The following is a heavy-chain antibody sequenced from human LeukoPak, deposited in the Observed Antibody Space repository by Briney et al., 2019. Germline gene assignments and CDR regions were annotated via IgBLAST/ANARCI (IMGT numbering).Heavy chain of an antibody. CDR3: ARSTSDYYGGNPDFGH. V-gene: IGHV3-21*01. J-gene: IGHJ4*02. D-gene: IGHD4-23*01. CDR1: GFTFSSYS. CDR2: ISSSSSYI. Sequence: GGSLRLSCAASGFTFSSYSMNWVRQAPGKGLEWVSSISSSSSYIYYADSVKGRFTISRDNAKNSLYLQMSSLRAEDTAVYYCARSTSDYYGGNPDFGHWGQGTLVTVSS.